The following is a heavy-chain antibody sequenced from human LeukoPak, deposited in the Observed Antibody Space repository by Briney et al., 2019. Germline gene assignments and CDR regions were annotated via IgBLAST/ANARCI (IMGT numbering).Heavy chain of an antibody. CDR2: TSGSGSSP. J-gene: IGHJ4*02. V-gene: IGHV3-23*01. D-gene: IGHD4-23*01. CDR3: AKTTGGNAYDYIDY. Sequence: GGSLRLSCAASGFTFSSYGMNWVRQAPGKGLEWVSATSGSGSSPNYSDSVKGRFTISRDNSKNTLYLQMNSLSAEDTAVYYCAKTTGGNAYDYIDYWGQGTLVTVSS. CDR1: GFTFSSYG.